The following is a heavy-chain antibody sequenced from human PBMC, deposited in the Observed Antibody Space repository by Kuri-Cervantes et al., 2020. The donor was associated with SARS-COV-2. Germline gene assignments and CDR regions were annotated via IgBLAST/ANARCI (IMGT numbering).Heavy chain of an antibody. D-gene: IGHD2-2*01. V-gene: IGHV3-13*01. CDR3: VRVGTAESWGAFDI. CDR2: IGPVGDT. J-gene: IGHJ3*02. CDR1: GFTFSFDD. Sequence: GGSLRLSCAASGFTFSFDDMHWVRQATGKGLEWVSVIGPVGDTYYAGSVKGRFTISRENAKNSLNLQMNSLRAEDTAVYYCVRVGTAESWGAFDIWGQGTMVTVSS.